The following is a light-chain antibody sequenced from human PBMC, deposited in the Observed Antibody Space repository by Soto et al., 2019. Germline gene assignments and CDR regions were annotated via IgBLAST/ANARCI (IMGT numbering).Light chain of an antibody. J-gene: IGKJ1*01. CDR2: DAA. V-gene: IGKV3-15*01. Sequence: EIVMTQSPGTLSLSPGERATLSCRASQSVSSNLAWYQQKPGQAPRLLIFDAATRATAIPARFSGSGSGTEFTLTISSLQSEDFAVYYCQQYSNWPRTFGQGTKVEIK. CDR3: QQYSNWPRT. CDR1: QSVSSN.